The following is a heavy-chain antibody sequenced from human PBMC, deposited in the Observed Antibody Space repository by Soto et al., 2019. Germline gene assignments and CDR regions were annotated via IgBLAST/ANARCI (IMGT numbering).Heavy chain of an antibody. D-gene: IGHD3-22*01. J-gene: IGHJ4*02. CDR3: ARQHYYDSSGYYSSDY. Sequence: SETLSLTCTVSGGSVSSGSYYRSWIRQPPGKGLEWIGYIYYSGSTNYNPSLKSRVTISVDTSKNQFSLKLSSVTAADTAVYYCARQHYYDSSGYYSSDYWCQGTLVTVSS. V-gene: IGHV4-61*01. CDR2: IYYSGST. CDR1: GGSVSSGSYY.